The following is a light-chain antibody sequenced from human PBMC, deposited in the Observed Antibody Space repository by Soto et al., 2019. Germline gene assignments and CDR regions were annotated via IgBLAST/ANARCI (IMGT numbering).Light chain of an antibody. CDR1: SSNIGAGYD. CDR2: GNN. Sequence: QSVLTQPPSVSGAPGLRVTISCTGSSSNIGAGYDVHWYQQLPGTAPKLLIYGNNNRPSGVPDRFSGSKSGTSASLAITGLQAGDEADYYCQSFDSSLSGSVFGGGTQLTVL. J-gene: IGLJ2*01. CDR3: QSFDSSLSGSV. V-gene: IGLV1-40*01.